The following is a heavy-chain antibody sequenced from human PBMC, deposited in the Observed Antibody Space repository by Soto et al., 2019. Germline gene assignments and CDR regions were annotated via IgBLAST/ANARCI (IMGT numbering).Heavy chain of an antibody. CDR3: ASGEGGTMVRGVIVGMDV. V-gene: IGHV4-34*01. CDR1: GGSFSGYY. J-gene: IGHJ6*04. CDR2: INHSGST. Sequence: PSETLSLTCAVYGGSFSGYYWSWIRQPPGKGLEWIGEINHSGSTNYNPSLKSRVTISVDTSKNQFSLKLSSVTAADTAVYYCASGEGGTMVRGVIVGMDVRGKGTTVTDSS. D-gene: IGHD3-10*01.